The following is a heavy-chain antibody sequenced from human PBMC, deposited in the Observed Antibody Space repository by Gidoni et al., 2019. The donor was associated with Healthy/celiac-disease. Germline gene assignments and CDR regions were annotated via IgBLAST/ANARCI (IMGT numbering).Heavy chain of an antibody. CDR3: ARTTVTTLLDY. CDR1: GGSISSYY. J-gene: IGHJ4*02. CDR2: IYYSGST. V-gene: IGHV4-59*08. Sequence: QVQLQESGPGLVKPSETLSLTCTVSGGSISSYYWSWIRQPPGKGLEWIGYIYYSGSTNYNPSLKSRVTISVDTSKNQFSRKLSSVTAADTAVYYCARTTVTTLLDYWGQGTLVTVSS. D-gene: IGHD4-17*01.